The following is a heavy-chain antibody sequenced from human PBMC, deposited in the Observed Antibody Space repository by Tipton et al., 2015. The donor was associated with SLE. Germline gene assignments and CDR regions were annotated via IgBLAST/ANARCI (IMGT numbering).Heavy chain of an antibody. Sequence: SLRLSCAASGFNFNSYAMSWVRQAPGKGLEWVSVTYSGGTTYYADSVKGRFTISRDNSKNTLYLQMNSLRAEDTAVYYCAREGAGGPDYWGQGTLVTVSS. D-gene: IGHD3-10*01. CDR3: AREGAGGPDY. CDR2: TYSGGTT. J-gene: IGHJ4*02. V-gene: IGHV3-66*01. CDR1: GFNFNSYA.